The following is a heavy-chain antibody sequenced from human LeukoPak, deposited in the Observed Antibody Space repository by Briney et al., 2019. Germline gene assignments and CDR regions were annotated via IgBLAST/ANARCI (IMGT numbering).Heavy chain of an antibody. Sequence: GASVKVSCKASGYTFTSYYMHWVRQAPGQGLEWMGIINPSGGSTSYAQKFQGRVTMTRDTSTSTVYMELSRLRSDDTAVYYCARVTYDFWSGYYLAFDYWGQGTLVTVSS. CDR2: INPSGGST. D-gene: IGHD3-3*01. J-gene: IGHJ4*02. CDR1: GYTFTSYY. V-gene: IGHV1-46*01. CDR3: ARVTYDFWSGYYLAFDY.